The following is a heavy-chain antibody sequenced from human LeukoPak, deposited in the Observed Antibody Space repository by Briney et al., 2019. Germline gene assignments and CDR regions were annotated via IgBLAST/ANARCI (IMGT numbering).Heavy chain of an antibody. V-gene: IGHV3-33*01. J-gene: IGHJ3*02. CDR2: IWYDGSNK. CDR3: ARGSAGAFDI. Sequence: PGGSLRLSCAASGFTFSSYGMHWVRQAPGKGREWGAVIWYDGSNKYYADSVKGRFTISRDNSKNTLYLQMNSLRAEDTAVYYCARGSAGAFDIWGQGTMVTVSS. CDR1: GFTFSSYG.